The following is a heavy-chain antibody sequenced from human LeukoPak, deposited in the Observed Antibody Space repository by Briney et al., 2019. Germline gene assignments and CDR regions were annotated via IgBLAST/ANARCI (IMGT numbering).Heavy chain of an antibody. Sequence: GGSLRLSCAASGFTFSSYAMSWVRQAPGKGLEWVSGISSSGGSTYYADSVKGRFTISRDNSKNTLYLQMNSLRAEDTAVYYCAKDGQYSSSSPYYFDYWGQGTLVTVSS. D-gene: IGHD6-6*01. V-gene: IGHV3-23*01. CDR3: AKDGQYSSSSPYYFDY. J-gene: IGHJ4*02. CDR2: ISSSGGST. CDR1: GFTFSSYA.